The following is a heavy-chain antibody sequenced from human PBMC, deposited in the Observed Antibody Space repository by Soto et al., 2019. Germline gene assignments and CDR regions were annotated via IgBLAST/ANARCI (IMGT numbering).Heavy chain of an antibody. CDR1: GGSVSSGSYY. Sequence: QVQLQESGPGLVKPSETLSLTCTVSGGSVSSGSYYWSWIRQPPGKGLEWIGYIYYSGSTNYNPSLKSRFTISVETSKNQFSVKLSSVTAADTAVYYCARGIAVAGTGFYWFDPWGQGTLVTVSS. V-gene: IGHV4-61*01. CDR2: IYYSGST. CDR3: ARGIAVAGTGFYWFDP. D-gene: IGHD6-19*01. J-gene: IGHJ5*02.